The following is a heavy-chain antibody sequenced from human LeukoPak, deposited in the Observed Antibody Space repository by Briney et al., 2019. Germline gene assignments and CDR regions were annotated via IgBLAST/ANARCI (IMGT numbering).Heavy chain of an antibody. CDR3: ARDRSGSGWTDY. V-gene: IGHV1-2*06. Sequence: DSVKVSCKASGYTFTDYYIHWVRQAPGQGLEWMGRIKPNTGDTKYAQKFQGRVTMTRDTSISTAYMELSRLRSDDTAVYDCARDRSGSGWTDYWGQGTLVTVSS. CDR2: IKPNTGDT. D-gene: IGHD1-26*01. J-gene: IGHJ4*02. CDR1: GYTFTDYY.